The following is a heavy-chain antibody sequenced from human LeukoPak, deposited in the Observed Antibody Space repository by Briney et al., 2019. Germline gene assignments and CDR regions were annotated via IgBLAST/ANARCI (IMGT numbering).Heavy chain of an antibody. D-gene: IGHD3-3*01. CDR3: ARNYDFWSGWPYYYGMDV. CDR1: GFTFSSYW. V-gene: IGHV3-74*01. J-gene: IGHJ6*02. CDR2: INNDGSIT. Sequence: GGSLRLSCAASGFTFSSYWMHWVRQVPGKGLVWVSRINNDGSITTYADSVKGRFTISRDNAKNSLYLQMNSLRAEDTAVYYCARNYDFWSGWPYYYGMDVWGQGTTVTVSS.